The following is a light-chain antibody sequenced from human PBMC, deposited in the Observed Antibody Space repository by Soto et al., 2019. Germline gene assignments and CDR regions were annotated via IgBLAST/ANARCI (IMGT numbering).Light chain of an antibody. V-gene: IGLV1-44*01. Sequence: QSVLTQPPSASGTPGQRVTISCSGGSSNIKTNGVSWYQQVPGAAPKLLIYINNQRPSGAPDRFTGSKSGTSASLAIAGLQSEDEANYHCATGDDSLNGLIFGGGTKLTVL. CDR3: ATGDDSLNGLI. CDR2: INN. J-gene: IGLJ2*01. CDR1: SSNIKTNG.